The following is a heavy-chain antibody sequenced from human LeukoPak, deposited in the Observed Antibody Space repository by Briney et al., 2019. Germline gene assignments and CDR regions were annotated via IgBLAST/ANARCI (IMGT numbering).Heavy chain of an antibody. CDR1: GFTVSSNY. D-gene: IGHD4-17*01. V-gene: IGHV3-66*01. CDR2: IYSAGST. CDR3: ARDSVGDPQIVQH. J-gene: IGHJ1*01. Sequence: GGSLRLSCAASGFTVSSNYMTWVRQAPGKGLEWVSIIYSAGSTFYADSVTGRFTISRDKSKNTAYLQINSLRAEDTAVYYCARDSVGDPQIVQHWGQGTLVTVSS.